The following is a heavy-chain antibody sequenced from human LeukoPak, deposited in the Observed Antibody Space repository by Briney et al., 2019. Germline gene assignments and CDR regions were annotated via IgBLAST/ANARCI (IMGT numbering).Heavy chain of an antibody. V-gene: IGHV1-2*02. CDR1: GYTFTGYY. CDR3: ARGLRLGELSFLDFDY. Sequence: ASVKVSCKASGYTFTGYYMHWVRQAPGQGLEWMGWINPNSSGTNYAQKFQGRVTMTRDTSISTAYMELSRLRSDDTAVYYCARGLRLGELSFLDFDYWGQGTLVTVSS. CDR2: INPNSSGT. J-gene: IGHJ4*02. D-gene: IGHD3-16*02.